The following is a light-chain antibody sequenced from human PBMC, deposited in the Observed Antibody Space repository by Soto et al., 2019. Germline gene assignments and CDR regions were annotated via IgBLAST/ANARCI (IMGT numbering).Light chain of an antibody. V-gene: IGLV2-11*01. J-gene: IGLJ1*01. Sequence: QSVLTQPRSVSGSPGQSVTISCTGTSSDVGGYNYVSWYQQHPGKAPTLMIYDVSKRPSGVPDRFSGSKSGNTASRTISGLQAEDEADYYCCSYAGSYTSYVFGTGTQLTVL. CDR2: DVS. CDR3: CSYAGSYTSYV. CDR1: SSDVGGYNY.